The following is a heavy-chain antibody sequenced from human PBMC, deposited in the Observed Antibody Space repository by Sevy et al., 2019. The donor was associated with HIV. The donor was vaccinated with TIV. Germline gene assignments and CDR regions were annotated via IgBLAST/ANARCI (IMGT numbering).Heavy chain of an antibody. V-gene: IGHV4-4*07. CDR3: ARYNFWSGHYDYFDY. D-gene: IGHD3-3*01. J-gene: IGHJ4*02. CDR2: IGTSGGT. CDR1: GGSISSHY. Sequence: SETLSLTCSVSGGSISSHYWSWIRQPAGEGLEWIGRIGTSGGTNYNPSLKTGVTLSIDTSKNQFSLRLRSVTAADTAVYYCARYNFWSGHYDYFDYWGPGALVTVSS.